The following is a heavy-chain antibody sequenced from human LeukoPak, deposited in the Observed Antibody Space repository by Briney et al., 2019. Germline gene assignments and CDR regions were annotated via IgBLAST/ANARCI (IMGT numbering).Heavy chain of an antibody. CDR2: IAYDGSNE. D-gene: IGHD3-3*01. Sequence: GGSLRLSCVVSGFTFNNYGMHWVRQAPGKGLDWVASIAYDGSNENYAESVKGRFTISRDNSKNTLYMELNSLRPEDTAVYYCARPSGSVTIFGVVDYFDYWGQGSLVTASS. CDR1: GFTFNNYG. CDR3: ARPSGSVTIFGVVDYFDY. J-gene: IGHJ4*02. V-gene: IGHV3-30*04.